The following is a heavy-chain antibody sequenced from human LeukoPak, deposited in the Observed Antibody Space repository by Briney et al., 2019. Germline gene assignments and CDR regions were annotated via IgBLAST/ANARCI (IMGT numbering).Heavy chain of an antibody. CDR1: GFTFSSYS. CDR2: ISSSSSYI. J-gene: IGHJ6*02. Sequence: GGSLRLSCAASGFTFSSYSMNWVRQAPGKGLEWVSSISSSSSYIYYADSVKGQFTISRDNAKNSLYLQMNSLRAEDTAVYYCARDLAHSSGWFLCGMDVWGQGTTVTVSS. D-gene: IGHD6-19*01. V-gene: IGHV3-21*01. CDR3: ARDLAHSSGWFLCGMDV.